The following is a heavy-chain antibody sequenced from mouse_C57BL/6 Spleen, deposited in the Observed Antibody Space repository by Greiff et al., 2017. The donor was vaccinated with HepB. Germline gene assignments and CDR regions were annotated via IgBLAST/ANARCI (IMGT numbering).Heavy chain of an antibody. D-gene: IGHD2-4*01. CDR1: GYTFTSYW. Sequence: QVQLQQPGAELVKPGASVKLSCKASGYTFTSYWLHWVKQRPGQGLEWIGMIHPNSGCTNYNQKFKSKATLTADKSSSTANMQLSSLTSEDSGVYYCGGGGVATVIASFDYWGQGTTLTVSS. V-gene: IGHV1-64*01. CDR2: IHPNSGCT. J-gene: IGHJ2*01. CDR3: GGGGVATVIASFDY.